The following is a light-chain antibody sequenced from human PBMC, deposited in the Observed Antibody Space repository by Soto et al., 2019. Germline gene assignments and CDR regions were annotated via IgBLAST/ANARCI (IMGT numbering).Light chain of an antibody. CDR2: GAS. CDR3: QQYGTSPPIT. V-gene: IGKV3-20*01. CDR1: QSVSSSY. Sequence: EIVLTKSPGTLSLSPGERATLSCRASQSVSSSYLARYQQKPGQAPRLLIYGASRRATGIPDRFSGSGSGTDFTLNISRLEPEDFAEYFCQQYGTSPPITFGQGTRLEIK. J-gene: IGKJ5*01.